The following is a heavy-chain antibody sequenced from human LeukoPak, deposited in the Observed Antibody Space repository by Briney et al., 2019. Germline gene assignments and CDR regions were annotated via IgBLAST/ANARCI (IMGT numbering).Heavy chain of an antibody. J-gene: IGHJ5*01. CDR1: GYPLGRNYF. D-gene: IGHD4-23*01. Sequence: PSETLSLTCAVSGYPLGRNYFWGWVRQPPGKRLEWIGRIYGSESTTYNPSLMNRVTISVDTSRNHLSLQLTSATAADTAVYYCARYDSRGSASTRFDSWSQGILVTISS. CDR3: ARYDSRGSASTRFDS. CDR2: IYGSEST. V-gene: IGHV4-38-2*01.